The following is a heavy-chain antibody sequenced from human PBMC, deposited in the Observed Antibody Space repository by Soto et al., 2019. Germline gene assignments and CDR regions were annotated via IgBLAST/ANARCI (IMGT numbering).Heavy chain of an antibody. Sequence: QVQLQQWGAGLLKPSETLSLTCAVYGGSFSGYYWSWIRQPPGKGLEWIGEINHSGSTNYNPSLKSPDNISVDTSKNQFSLKLSSVTAADTAVYYCARVRYSYGQKSTLFDYWGQGTLVTVSS. V-gene: IGHV4-34*01. D-gene: IGHD5-18*01. CDR3: ARVRYSYGQKSTLFDY. J-gene: IGHJ4*02. CDR2: INHSGST. CDR1: GGSFSGYY.